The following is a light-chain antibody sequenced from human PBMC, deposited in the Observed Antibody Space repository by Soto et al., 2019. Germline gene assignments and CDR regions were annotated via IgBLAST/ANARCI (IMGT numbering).Light chain of an antibody. CDR1: SSDVGGYNS. J-gene: IGLJ2*01. Sequence: QSALTQPPSASGSPGQSVTISCTGTSSDVGGYNSVSWYQQHPGKAPKLMIYEVSKRPSGVPDRFSGSKSGNTASLTVSGLQEEDEADYYCSSYAGSNSWVFGGGTKLTVL. CDR2: EVS. V-gene: IGLV2-8*01. CDR3: SSYAGSNSWV.